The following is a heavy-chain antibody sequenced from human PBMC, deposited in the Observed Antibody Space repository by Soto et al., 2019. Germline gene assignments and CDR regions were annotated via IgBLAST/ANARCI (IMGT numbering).Heavy chain of an antibody. CDR1: GGSISSYY. V-gene: IGHV4-59*01. Sequence: PSETLSLTCTGSGGSISSYYWSWIRQPPRKGLERIGYIYYSGSTNYNPSLKSRVTISVDTSKNQFSLKLSSVTAADTAVYYCARQEGGSYYPYYYGMDVWGQGTTVTVSS. CDR2: IYYSGST. D-gene: IGHD1-26*01. J-gene: IGHJ6*02. CDR3: ARQEGGSYYPYYYGMDV.